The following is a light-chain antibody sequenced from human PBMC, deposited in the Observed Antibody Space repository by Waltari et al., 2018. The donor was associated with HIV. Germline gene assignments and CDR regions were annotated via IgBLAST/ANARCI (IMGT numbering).Light chain of an antibody. V-gene: IGLV2-23*02. J-gene: IGLJ1*01. CDR3: CSYAGSSTYV. CDR1: SSDVGAYNY. Sequence: QSALTQPASVSGSPGQSITISCTGTSSDVGAYNYVSWYQQHPGKAPKLMFYDVTKRPSGCSNRFSGSKSANTASLTISGLQAEDEADYYCCSYAGSSTYVFGSGTKVTVL. CDR2: DVT.